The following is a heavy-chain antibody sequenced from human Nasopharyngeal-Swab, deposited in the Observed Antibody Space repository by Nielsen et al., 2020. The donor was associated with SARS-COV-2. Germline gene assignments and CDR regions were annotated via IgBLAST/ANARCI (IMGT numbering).Heavy chain of an antibody. J-gene: IGHJ3*02. CDR1: GFTFSSYW. D-gene: IGHD3-10*01. V-gene: IGHV3-74*01. CDR3: ASGVRGPWDGFDI. Sequence: GGSLRLSCAASGFTFSSYWMHWVRQAPGKGLVWVSRINSDGSSTSYADSVKGRFTISRDNAKNTLYLQMNSLRAEDTDVYYCASGVRGPWDGFDIWGQGTMVTVSS. CDR2: INSDGSST.